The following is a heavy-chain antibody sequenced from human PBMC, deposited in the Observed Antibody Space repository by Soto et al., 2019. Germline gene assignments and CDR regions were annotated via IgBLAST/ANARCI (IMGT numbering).Heavy chain of an antibody. CDR3: ARSYSSGSIDY. CDR1: GFTFSSYW. J-gene: IGHJ4*02. CDR2: INSDGSST. V-gene: IGHV3-74*01. Sequence: GGSLRLSCAASGFTFSSYWMHWVRQAPGKGLVWVSRINSDGSSTSYADSVKGRFTISRDNAKNTLYLEMNSLRAEETAVYYCARSYSSGSIDYWGQGTLVTVSS. D-gene: IGHD6-19*01.